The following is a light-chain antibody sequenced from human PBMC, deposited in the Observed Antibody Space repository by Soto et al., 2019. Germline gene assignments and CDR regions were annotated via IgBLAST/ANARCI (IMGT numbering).Light chain of an antibody. V-gene: IGLV1-51*01. Sequence: QAVLTQPPSVSAAPGQKVTISCSGSSSNIENNYVSWYQQLPGTAPKLLIYDNNKRPSGIPDRFSGSKSGTSATLGITGLQTGDEADYYCGTWESRLSAVVFGGGTKLPVL. CDR1: SSNIENNY. CDR2: DNN. J-gene: IGLJ2*01. CDR3: GTWESRLSAVV.